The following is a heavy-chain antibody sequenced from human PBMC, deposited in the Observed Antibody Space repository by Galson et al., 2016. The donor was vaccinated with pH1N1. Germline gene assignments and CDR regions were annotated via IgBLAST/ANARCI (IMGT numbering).Heavy chain of an antibody. J-gene: IGHJ5*02. CDR1: RDTFINYA. CDR2: IIPILGAP. CDR3: ARMSSGYNTTDP. Sequence: SVKVSCKASRDTFINYAFSWVRQAPGKGLEWMGGIIPILGAPNYAQNFQGRVTISTDKSTTTAYMELTGLTSGDTAIYYCARMSSGYNTTDPWGQGTLITVSS. V-gene: IGHV1-69*10. D-gene: IGHD6-25*01.